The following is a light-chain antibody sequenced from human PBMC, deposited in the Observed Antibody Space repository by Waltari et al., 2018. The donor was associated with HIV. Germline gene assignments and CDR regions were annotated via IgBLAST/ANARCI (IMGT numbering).Light chain of an antibody. CDR1: SGPVHPRYY. J-gene: IGLJ3*02. CDR2: STN. CDR3: VLYMGSGLWV. V-gene: IGLV8-61*01. Sequence: TVVTQEPSFSVSPGGTVTLPCGLSSGPVHPRYYPSRYQQTPGQAPRTLIHSTNTRSSGVPDRFSGSIVGNKAALTITGAQADDESDYYCVLYMGSGLWVFGGGTKLTVL.